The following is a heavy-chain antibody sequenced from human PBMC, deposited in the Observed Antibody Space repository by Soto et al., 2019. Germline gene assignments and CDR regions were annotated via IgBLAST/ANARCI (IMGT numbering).Heavy chain of an antibody. CDR2: IYPGDSDT. J-gene: IGHJ4*02. CDR1: GYSFTSYW. D-gene: IGHD6-19*01. Sequence: GESLKISCKGSGYSFTSYWIGWVRQMPGKGLEWMGIIYPGDSDTRYSPSFQGQVTISADKSISTAYLQWSSLKASDTAMYYCARLRLGYSSGWYYFDYWGQGTLVTVSS. CDR3: ARLRLGYSSGWYYFDY. V-gene: IGHV5-51*01.